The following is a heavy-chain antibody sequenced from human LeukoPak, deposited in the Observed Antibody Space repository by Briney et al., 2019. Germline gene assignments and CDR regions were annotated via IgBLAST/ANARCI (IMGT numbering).Heavy chain of an antibody. D-gene: IGHD6-6*01. CDR1: GGSISFYY. V-gene: IGHV4-4*07. CDR3: ARGYSSTSSTPDY. J-gene: IGHJ4*02. CDR2: IYTSGST. Sequence: SETLSLTCTVSGGSISFYYCSWVRQPAGKGLEWVRRIYTSGSTNYNPSLKSRLTMSVDTSKNHFSLKLTSVTAADTAVYYCARGYSSTSSTPDYWGQGTLVTVSS.